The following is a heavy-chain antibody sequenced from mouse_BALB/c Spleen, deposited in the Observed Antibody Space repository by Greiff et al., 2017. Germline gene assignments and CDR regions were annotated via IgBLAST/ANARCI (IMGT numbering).Heavy chain of an antibody. D-gene: IGHD1-2*01. J-gene: IGHJ4*01. V-gene: IGHV2-6*03. CDR1: GFSLTSYG. Sequence: VAPSQSLSITCTVSGFSLTSYGVHWVRQPPGKGLEWLVVIWSDGSTTYNSALKSRLSISKDNSKSQVFLKMNSLQTDDTAMYYCARGDYYGYNDAMDYWGQGTSVTVSS. CDR3: ARGDYYGYNDAMDY. CDR2: IWSDGST.